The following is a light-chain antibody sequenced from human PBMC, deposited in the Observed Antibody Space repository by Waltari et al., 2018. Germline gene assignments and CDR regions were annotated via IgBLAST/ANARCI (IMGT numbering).Light chain of an antibody. CDR2: DVN. J-gene: IGLJ3*02. CDR1: NNDVGASNY. Sequence: QSALTQPASVSGSPGQSIIISCAGTNNDVGASNYVSCFQHHPGKAPKLIIHDVNKRPSGVSSRFSASKSDNTASLTISGLQAEDEANYYCTSFRSGASWVFGGGTTLTVL. CDR3: TSFRSGASWV. V-gene: IGLV2-14*03.